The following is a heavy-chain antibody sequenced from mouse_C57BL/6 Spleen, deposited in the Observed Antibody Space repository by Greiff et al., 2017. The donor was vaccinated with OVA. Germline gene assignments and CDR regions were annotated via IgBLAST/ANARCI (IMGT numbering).Heavy chain of an antibody. V-gene: IGHV1-9*01. CDR3: ARYVRYQLGDAMDY. Sequence: VQLQQSGAELMKPGASVKLSCKATGYTFTGYWIEWVKQRPGNGLEWIGEILPGSGSTNYNEKLKGKATFTAETSSNTSYMQLSSLTTEDSAIYYCARYVRYQLGDAMDYWGQGTSVTVSS. D-gene: IGHD1-1*01. J-gene: IGHJ4*01. CDR2: ILPGSGST. CDR1: GYTFTGYW.